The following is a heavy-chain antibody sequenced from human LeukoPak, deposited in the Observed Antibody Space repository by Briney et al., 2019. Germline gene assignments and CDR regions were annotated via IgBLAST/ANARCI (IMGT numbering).Heavy chain of an antibody. CDR2: ISSSSSYI. V-gene: IGHV3-11*06. D-gene: IGHD3-22*01. J-gene: IGHJ4*02. CDR1: GFTFSDYY. CDR3: ARDPGGTMIVVDDY. Sequence: PGGSLRLSCAASGFTFSDYYMSWIRQAPGKGLEWVSYISSSSSYIYYADSVKGRFTISRDNAKNSLYLQMNSLRAEDTAVYYCARDPGGTMIVVDDYWGQGTLVTVSS.